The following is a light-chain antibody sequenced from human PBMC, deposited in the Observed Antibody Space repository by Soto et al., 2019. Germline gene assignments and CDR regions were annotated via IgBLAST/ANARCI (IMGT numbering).Light chain of an antibody. CDR2: DAS. CDR1: QSVSSY. Sequence: EIVLTQSPATLSLSPGERATLSCRASQSVSSYLAWYQQKPDQAPRLLIYDASNRATGIPARFSGSGSGTDFTLTINSLEPEDSAVYYWQQRSNWPSIAFGQGTRLEIK. V-gene: IGKV3-11*01. J-gene: IGKJ5*01. CDR3: QQRSNWPSIA.